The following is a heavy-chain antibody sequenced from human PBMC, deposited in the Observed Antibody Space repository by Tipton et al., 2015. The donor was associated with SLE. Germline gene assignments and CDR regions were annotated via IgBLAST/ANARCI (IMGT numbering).Heavy chain of an antibody. D-gene: IGHD5-18*01. J-gene: IGHJ5*02. CDR3: ASGRYSYGYQTPNWIDP. Sequence: TLSLTCTVSGGSISSISHYWGWIRQPPGNGLEWIGSIYYSGSTYYNPSLKSRVTISVDTSKNQFSLKLSSVTAADTAVYYGASGRYSYGYQTPNWIDPWGPGTLVTVSS. CDR2: IYYSGST. V-gene: IGHV4-39*07. CDR1: GGSISSISHY.